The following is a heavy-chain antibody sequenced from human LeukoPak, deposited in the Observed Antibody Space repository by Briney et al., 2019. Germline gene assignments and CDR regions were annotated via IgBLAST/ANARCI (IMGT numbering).Heavy chain of an antibody. CDR2: INPSGGST. J-gene: IGHJ5*02. V-gene: IGHV1-46*01. CDR1: GYTFTSYY. Sequence: ASVKVSCKASGYTFTSYYMHWVRQAPGQGLEWMGIINPSGGSTSYAQKFQGRVTMTRDTSTSTVYMELSSLRSEDTAVYYCARDGGYCSSTSCTTNWFDPWGQGTLVTVSS. CDR3: ARDGGYCSSTSCTTNWFDP. D-gene: IGHD2-2*01.